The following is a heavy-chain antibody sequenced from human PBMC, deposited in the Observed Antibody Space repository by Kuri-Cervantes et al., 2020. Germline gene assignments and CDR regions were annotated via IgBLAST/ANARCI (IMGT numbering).Heavy chain of an antibody. CDR2: ISSSSSYI. CDR1: GFTFDDYA. J-gene: IGHJ4*02. V-gene: IGHV3-21*06. D-gene: IGHD6-13*01. Sequence: GGSLRLSCAASGFTFDDYAMHWVRQAPGKGLEWVSSISSSSSYIYYADSVKGRFTISRDNAKNSLYLQLNSLRADDTAMYYCARVAMAADGRGTLLYWGQGTLVTVSS. CDR3: ARVAMAADGRGTLLY.